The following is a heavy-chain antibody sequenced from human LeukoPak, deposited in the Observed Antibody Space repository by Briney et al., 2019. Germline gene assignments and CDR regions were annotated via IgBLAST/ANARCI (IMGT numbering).Heavy chain of an antibody. J-gene: IGHJ4*02. CDR3: VRDDCAADACYPGGY. V-gene: IGHV1-3*01. CDR1: GYTFTKYV. CDR2: VNAGNGDT. Sequence: ASVKVSCKASGYTFTKYVVHWVRQAPGQRPEWMGYVNAGNGDTKYSKNFQDRVTITRDTSASTAYMEVSSLTSEDTALYSCVRDDCAADACYPGGYWGQGTLVTVSS. D-gene: IGHD2-21*02.